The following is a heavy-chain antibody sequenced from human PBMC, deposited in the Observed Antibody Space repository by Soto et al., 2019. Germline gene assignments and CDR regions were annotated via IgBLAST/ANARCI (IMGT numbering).Heavy chain of an antibody. V-gene: IGHV3-30*18. CDR1: GFTFSDYG. J-gene: IGHJ4*02. D-gene: IGHD3-22*01. CDR2: ISYDGSNQ. CDR3: AKGFTYNYDSSGYYTFNY. Sequence: GGSLRLSCVASGFTFSDYGMHWVRQAPGKGLEWVAVISYDGSNQYYADSVKGRFTISRDNSKNTLYLQMNSLRAEDTAVYYCAKGFTYNYDSSGYYTFNYWGQGTLVTVAS.